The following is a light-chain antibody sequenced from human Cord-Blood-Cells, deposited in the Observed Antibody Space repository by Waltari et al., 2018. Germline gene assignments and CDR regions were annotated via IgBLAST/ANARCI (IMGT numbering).Light chain of an antibody. V-gene: IGLV2-23*03. CDR3: CLYAGSSTFV. CDR1: SSDVGSYTL. Sequence: QSALTQPASFSCSHGQSITISCTGTSSDVGSYTLVSWYQQHPGNAPKLMIYEGSKRPSGVSNRFSGSKSGNTASLTICGLQAEDEADYYCCLYAGSSTFVFGGGYKLTVL. J-gene: IGLJ2*01. CDR2: EGS.